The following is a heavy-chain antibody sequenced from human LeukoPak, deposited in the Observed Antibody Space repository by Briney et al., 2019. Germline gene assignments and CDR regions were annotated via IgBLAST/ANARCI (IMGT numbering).Heavy chain of an antibody. CDR2: ISSSSSYI. J-gene: IGHJ6*03. Sequence: GGSLRLSCAASGFTFSSYSMNWVRQAPGKGLEWVSSISSSSSYIYYADSVKGRFTISRDNSKNTLYLQMNSLRAEDTAVYYCAKENYSNNYYYYYMDVWGKGTTVTVSS. CDR3: AKENYSNNYYYYYMDV. D-gene: IGHD4-11*01. V-gene: IGHV3-21*01. CDR1: GFTFSSYS.